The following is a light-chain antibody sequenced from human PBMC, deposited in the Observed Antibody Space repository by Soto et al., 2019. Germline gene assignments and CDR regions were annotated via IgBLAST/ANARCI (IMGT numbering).Light chain of an antibody. CDR2: AIS. CDR1: QSISTY. Sequence: DIQMTQSPSSLSASVGDRVTIPCRASQSISTYLNWYQQKPGEAPKLLIYAISNLHSGVPSRFSGSGFGTDFTLTISSLQPEDFATYYCQQSYSTPYTFGQGTKLEIK. CDR3: QQSYSTPYT. J-gene: IGKJ2*01. V-gene: IGKV1-39*01.